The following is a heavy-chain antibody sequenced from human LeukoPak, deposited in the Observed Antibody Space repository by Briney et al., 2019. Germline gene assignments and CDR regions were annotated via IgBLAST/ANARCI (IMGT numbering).Heavy chain of an antibody. J-gene: IGHJ6*03. V-gene: IGHV4-39*07. CDR3: ARAQPLDYYYYMDV. Sequence: SETLSLTCTVSGGSISSSSYYWGWIRQPPGKGLEWIGSIYYSGSTYYNPSLKSRVTISVDTSKNQFSLKLSSVTAADTAVYYCARAQPLDYYYYMDVWGKGTTVTVSS. CDR1: GGSISSSSYY. D-gene: IGHD6-13*01. CDR2: IYYSGST.